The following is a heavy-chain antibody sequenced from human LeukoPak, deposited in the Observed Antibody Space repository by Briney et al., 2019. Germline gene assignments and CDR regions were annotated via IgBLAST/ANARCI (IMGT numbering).Heavy chain of an antibody. CDR1: GFSFSDFA. Sequence: PGGSLSLSCAASGFSFSDFAMGWVREVPGKGLEWGSVISGNGGSIYYADSVQGRLTISRDNSKNTLYLQMNSLRAEDTALYYCAKGSNSWYVFDSWGQGTLVTVSS. V-gene: IGHV3-23*01. CDR3: AKGSNSWYVFDS. J-gene: IGHJ4*02. CDR2: ISGNGGSI. D-gene: IGHD6-13*01.